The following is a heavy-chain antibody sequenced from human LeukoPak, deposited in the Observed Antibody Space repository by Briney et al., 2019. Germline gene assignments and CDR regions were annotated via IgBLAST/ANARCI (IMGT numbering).Heavy chain of an antibody. V-gene: IGHV7-4-1*01. CDR2: INTNTGDP. CDR3: VRARRGTVAGLDF. D-gene: IGHD6-19*01. J-gene: IGHJ4*02. Sequence: ASVKVSCKASGYTFTSYAMNWVRQAPGQALQWMGWINTNTGDPTYAPDFKGRFFFSLDSSLTTTYLQISSLKADDTAVFYCVRARRGTVAGLDFWGQGTLVTVSS. CDR1: GYTFTSYA.